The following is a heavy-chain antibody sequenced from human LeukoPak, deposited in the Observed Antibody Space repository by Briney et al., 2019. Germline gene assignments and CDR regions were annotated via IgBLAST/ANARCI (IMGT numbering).Heavy chain of an antibody. CDR2: INHSGST. D-gene: IGHD3-3*01. CDR1: GGSFSGDY. Sequence: SETLSLTCAVYGGSFSGDYWNWIRQPPGKGLEWIGEINHSGSTNYNPSLKSRVTVSVDTSKNQFSLKLSSVTAADTAVYYCARGLGIFGVVYFDCWGQGTLVTVSS. CDR3: ARGLGIFGVVYFDC. J-gene: IGHJ4*02. V-gene: IGHV4-34*01.